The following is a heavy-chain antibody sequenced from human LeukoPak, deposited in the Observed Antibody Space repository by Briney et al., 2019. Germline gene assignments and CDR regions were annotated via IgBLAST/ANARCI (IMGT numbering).Heavy chain of an antibody. Sequence: ASVKVSCKASGYTFIAYYLHWVRQAPGQGLEWMGWINPNSGGTNSAQKFQGRVTMTRDTSIITAYMELSRLRSDDTAVYFCARGSYDSSDYEYFQHWGQGTLVTVSS. CDR2: INPNSGGT. V-gene: IGHV1-2*02. CDR3: ARGSYDSSDYEYFQH. D-gene: IGHD3-22*01. CDR1: GYTFIAYY. J-gene: IGHJ1*01.